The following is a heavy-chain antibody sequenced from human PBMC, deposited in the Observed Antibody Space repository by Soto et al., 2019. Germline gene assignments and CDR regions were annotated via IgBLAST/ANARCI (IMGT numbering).Heavy chain of an antibody. J-gene: IGHJ4*02. CDR1: AHSISSFY. D-gene: IGHD2-2*01. Sequence: SDTLSLTCTVSAHSISSFYWTWHRQPPATGPEWVGYLFSSGSTNYHPSLKSRVTISVDTSENQFSLKLTSVTAADTAVYYCARVGYCSSTPCWPIGYFEYWGQGTLVTVSS. V-gene: IGHV4-59*01. CDR2: LFSSGST. CDR3: ARVGYCSSTPCWPIGYFEY.